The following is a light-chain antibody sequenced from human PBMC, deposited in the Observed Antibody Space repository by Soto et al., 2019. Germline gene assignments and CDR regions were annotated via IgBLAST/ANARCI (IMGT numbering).Light chain of an antibody. Sequence: ENVLTQSPGTLSLSPGERATLSCRVSQTVRDTYLAWYQQKPGQAPSLLIYDISSRATGIPDRFSGSGSGTDFALTISRLETEDAAVYVCQQYGSSPGTFGQGTKVDIK. CDR1: QTVRDTY. V-gene: IGKV3-20*01. CDR2: DIS. CDR3: QQYGSSPGT. J-gene: IGKJ1*01.